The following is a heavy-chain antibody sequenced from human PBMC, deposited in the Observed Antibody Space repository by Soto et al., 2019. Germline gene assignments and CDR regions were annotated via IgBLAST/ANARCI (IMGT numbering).Heavy chain of an antibody. CDR3: ATCIRSTLLWFGEFYFDY. J-gene: IGHJ4*02. D-gene: IGHD3-10*01. CDR1: GFTFSSYS. Sequence: GGSLRLSCAASGFTFSSYSMNWVRQAPGKGLEWVSYISSSSSTIYYTDSVKGRFTISRDNAKNSLYLQMNSLRAEDTAVYYCATCIRSTLLWFGEFYFDYWGQGTLVTVSS. V-gene: IGHV3-48*01. CDR2: ISSSSSTI.